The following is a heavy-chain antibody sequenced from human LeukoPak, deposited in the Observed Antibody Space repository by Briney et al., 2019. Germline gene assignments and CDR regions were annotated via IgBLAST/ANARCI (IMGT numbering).Heavy chain of an antibody. CDR2: IRSSSSTK. J-gene: IGHJ6*02. Sequence: GGSLRLSCAASRFTFSTYSMNWVRQAPGKGLEWLSYIRSSSSTKYYADSVKGRFTISRDNAKNSLYLQMNSLRAEDTAVYYCARLGSHGYYYDGMDVWGQGTSVTFSS. V-gene: IGHV3-48*04. CDR3: ARLGSHGYYYDGMDV. CDR1: RFTFSTYS. D-gene: IGHD3-16*01.